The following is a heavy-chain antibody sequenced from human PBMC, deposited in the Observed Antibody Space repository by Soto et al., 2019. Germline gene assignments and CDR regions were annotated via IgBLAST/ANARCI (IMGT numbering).Heavy chain of an antibody. Sequence: QVQLVQSGAEVKKPGASVKVSCKASGYSFTDYHIHWVRQAPGQGLEWLGRINPKSGGTSTAQKFQGWVTMTTDTSISTASMELTRLTSDDTAIYYCARGDSTDCSNGVCSFFYNHDMDVWGQGTTVRLL. CDR3: ARGDSTDCSNGVCSFFYNHDMDV. CDR1: GYSFTDYH. V-gene: IGHV1-2*04. D-gene: IGHD2-8*01. CDR2: INPKSGGT. J-gene: IGHJ6*02.